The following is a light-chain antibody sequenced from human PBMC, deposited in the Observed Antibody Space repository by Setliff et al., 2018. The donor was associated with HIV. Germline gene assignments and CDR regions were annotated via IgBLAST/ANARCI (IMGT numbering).Light chain of an antibody. CDR1: SSDIGVSKY. CDR3: SSYKTGNTLV. Sequence: QSVLTQPASVSGSPGQSITISCTGTSSDIGVSKYVSWYQQHPGRAPKLMIFEVINRPSGVSDRFSGSKSGNTASLTISGLQAEDEADYYCSSYKTGNTLVFGGGTRSPS. J-gene: IGLJ3*02. CDR2: EVI. V-gene: IGLV2-14*01.